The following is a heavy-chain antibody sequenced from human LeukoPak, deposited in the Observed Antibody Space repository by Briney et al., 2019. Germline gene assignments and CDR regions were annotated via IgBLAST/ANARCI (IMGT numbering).Heavy chain of an antibody. V-gene: IGHV4-61*08. CDR2: IYYSGSA. CDR1: GGSISSGGYY. Sequence: SQTLSLTCTVSGGSISSGGYYWSWIRQPPGKGLEWIGYIYYSGSADYNPSLKSRVTISVDTSKNQFSLKLSSVTAADTAVYYCARRYCSGDSCSSGFDYWGQGTLVTVSS. CDR3: ARRYCSGDSCSSGFDY. D-gene: IGHD2-15*01. J-gene: IGHJ4*02.